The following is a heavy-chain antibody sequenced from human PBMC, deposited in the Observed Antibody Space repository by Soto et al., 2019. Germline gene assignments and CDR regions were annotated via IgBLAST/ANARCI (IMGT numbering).Heavy chain of an antibody. V-gene: IGHV1-2*02. CDR2: INPNSGGT. Sequence: ASVKVSCKTPGHTFTGYYLHWVRQAPGQGLEWMGWINPNSGGTNYAQKFQGRVSMTRDTSISTAYMELGRLTSDDTAVYYCAREERFDPTTGYYYGMDVWGQGTTVTVSS. CDR3: AREERFDPTTGYYYGMDV. D-gene: IGHD3-9*01. CDR1: GHTFTGYY. J-gene: IGHJ6*02.